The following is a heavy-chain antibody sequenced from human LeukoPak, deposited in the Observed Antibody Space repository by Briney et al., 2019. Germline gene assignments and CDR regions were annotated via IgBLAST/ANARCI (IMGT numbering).Heavy chain of an antibody. D-gene: IGHD2-2*01. CDR1: GFTFSSYA. CDR2: ISGSGGST. Sequence: PGGSLRLSCAASGFTFSSYAMSWVRQAPGKGLEWVSAISGSGGSTYYADSVKGRFTISRDNSKNTLYLQMNSLRAEDTAVCYCAKRYCSSTSCLYIDYWGQGTLVTVSS. V-gene: IGHV3-23*01. J-gene: IGHJ4*02. CDR3: AKRYCSSTSCLYIDY.